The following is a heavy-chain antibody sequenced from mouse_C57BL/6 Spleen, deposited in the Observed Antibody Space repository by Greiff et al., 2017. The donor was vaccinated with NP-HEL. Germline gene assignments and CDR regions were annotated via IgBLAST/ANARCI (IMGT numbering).Heavy chain of an antibody. J-gene: IGHJ4*01. CDR2: ISSGSSTI. CDR1: GFTFSDYG. CDR3: ARGGTTVVAPYYAMDY. Sequence: EVQVVESGGGLVKPGGSLKLSCAASGFTFSDYGMHWVRQAPEKGLEWVAYISSGSSTIYYADTVKGRFPISRDNAKNTLFLQMTSVRFEDTAMYYGARGGTTVVAPYYAMDYWGQGTSVTVSS. D-gene: IGHD1-1*01. V-gene: IGHV5-17*01.